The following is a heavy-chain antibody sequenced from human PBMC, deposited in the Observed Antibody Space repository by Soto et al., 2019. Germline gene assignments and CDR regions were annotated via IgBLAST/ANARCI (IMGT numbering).Heavy chain of an antibody. J-gene: IGHJ3*01. D-gene: IGHD1-26*01. Sequence: EVQLVESGGGLVRPGGSLRLSCAASGFTFSYYWMHWVRQAPGKGLVWVSRIHSDGSSTTYADFVKGRFIICRDNARNTVDLQMNSVRDEDTAVYYCARGDRGAFDLWGQGTVVTLSS. V-gene: IGHV3-74*01. CDR3: ARGDRGAFDL. CDR1: GFTFSYYW. CDR2: IHSDGSST.